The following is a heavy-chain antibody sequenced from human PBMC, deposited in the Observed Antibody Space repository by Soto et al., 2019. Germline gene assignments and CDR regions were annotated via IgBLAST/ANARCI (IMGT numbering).Heavy chain of an antibody. Sequence: ASVKVSCKASGYTFTDYYMHWVRQAPGQGLEWMGWINLKSGGTNYAQKFQGRVTMTRDTSISTAYMELSRLTSDDTAVYYCARGGITSFGVVDYWGQGTLVTVSS. CDR3: ARGGITSFGVVDY. CDR1: GYTFTDYY. V-gene: IGHV1-2*02. D-gene: IGHD3-3*01. CDR2: INLKSGGT. J-gene: IGHJ4*02.